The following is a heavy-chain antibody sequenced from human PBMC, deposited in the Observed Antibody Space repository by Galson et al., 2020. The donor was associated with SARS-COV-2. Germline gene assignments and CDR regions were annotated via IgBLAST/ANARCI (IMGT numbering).Heavy chain of an antibody. Sequence: GESLKISCAASGFTFSSYSMNWVRQAPGKGLEWVPSISSSSSYIYYADSVKGRFTISRDNAKNSLYLQMNSLRAEDTAVYYCAREYATVTTHAFDIWGQGTMVTVSS. CDR2: ISSSSSYI. D-gene: IGHD4-17*01. V-gene: IGHV3-21*01. J-gene: IGHJ3*02. CDR1: GFTFSSYS. CDR3: AREYATVTTHAFDI.